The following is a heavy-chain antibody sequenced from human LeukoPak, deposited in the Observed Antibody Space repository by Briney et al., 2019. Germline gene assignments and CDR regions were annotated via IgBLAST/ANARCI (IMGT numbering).Heavy chain of an antibody. J-gene: IGHJ1*01. CDR1: GFTFSSYS. CDR3: ARDGTGATDLPGYFQH. CDR2: ISSSSSYI. V-gene: IGHV3-21*01. D-gene: IGHD1-26*01. Sequence: GGSLRLSCAASGFTFSSYSMNWVRQAPGKGLEWVSSISSSSSYIYYADSVKGRFTISRDNAKNSLYLQMNSLRAEDTAVYYCARDGTGATDLPGYFQHWGQGTLVTVSS.